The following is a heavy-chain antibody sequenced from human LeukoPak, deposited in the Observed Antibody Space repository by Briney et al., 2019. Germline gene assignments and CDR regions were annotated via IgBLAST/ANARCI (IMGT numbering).Heavy chain of an antibody. V-gene: IGHV5-51*01. Sequence: GESLKISCKASGYSFSNYWIGWARQMPGKGLEWMGIIYPGDSETRHSPSFQGQVTISVDKSISTAYLQWSSLKASDTAMYYCARKHDDGDFGGYWGQGTLVTVSS. CDR1: GYSFSNYW. D-gene: IGHD4-17*01. CDR2: IYPGDSET. CDR3: ARKHDDGDFGGY. J-gene: IGHJ4*02.